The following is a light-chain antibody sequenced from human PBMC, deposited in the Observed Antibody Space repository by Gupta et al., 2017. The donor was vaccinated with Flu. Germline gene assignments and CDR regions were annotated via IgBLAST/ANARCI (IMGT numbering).Light chain of an antibody. J-gene: IGLJ1*01. CDR1: SSDVGGYKF. CDR3: SSFTSRSTLV. Sequence: QSALTQPASVSGSPGQSITISCTGTSSDVGGYKFVSWYHQHPGKAPKLMIYEVSNRPAGVSNRFSGSKSGNTASLTISGLQAEDEADYYCSSFTSRSTLVFGTGTKVTVV. V-gene: IGLV2-14*01. CDR2: EVS.